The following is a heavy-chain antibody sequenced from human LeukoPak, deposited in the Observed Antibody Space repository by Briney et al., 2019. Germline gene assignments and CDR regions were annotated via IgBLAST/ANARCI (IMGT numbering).Heavy chain of an antibody. CDR2: IKHSGST. CDR3: ARGPKNYYDSSGLDWFDP. J-gene: IGHJ5*02. D-gene: IGHD3-22*01. V-gene: IGHV4-34*04. CDR1: GGSLTGYY. Sequence: SDTLSLTCAVYGGSLTGYYWSWIRQPPGKGLEWIGEIKHSGSTNHNPSLKRRATIPAHTSKHQFPLNLSSVTAADTAVYYCARGPKNYYDSSGLDWFDPWGQGTLVTVS.